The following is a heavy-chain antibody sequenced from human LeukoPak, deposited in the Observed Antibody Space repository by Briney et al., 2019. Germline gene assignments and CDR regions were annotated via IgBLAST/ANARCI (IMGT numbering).Heavy chain of an antibody. CDR1: GYTFTGYY. J-gene: IGHJ4*02. Sequence: ASVKVSCKASGYTFTGYYMHWVRQAPGQGPEWMGWINPNSGGTNYAQKFQGRVTMTRDTSISTAYMELSRLRSDDTAVYYCARVGDSSGYYYEIDYWGQGTLVTVSS. D-gene: IGHD3-22*01. CDR2: INPNSGGT. CDR3: ARVGDSSGYYYEIDY. V-gene: IGHV1-2*02.